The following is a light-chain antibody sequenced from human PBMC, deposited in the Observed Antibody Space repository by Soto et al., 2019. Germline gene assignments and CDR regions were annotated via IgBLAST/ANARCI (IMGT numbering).Light chain of an antibody. CDR2: LAS. V-gene: IGKV3-20*01. CDR1: QSVTNNY. J-gene: IGKJ1*01. CDR3: QQYGSSPWT. Sequence: EIVLTQSPGTLSLSPGERATLSCRASQSVTNNYLAWYQQKTGQTPRLIVYLASSRAPGIPDRFSGSGSGTHFTLTISTVEPEDFEVYYCQQYGSSPWTFGQGTKVEIK.